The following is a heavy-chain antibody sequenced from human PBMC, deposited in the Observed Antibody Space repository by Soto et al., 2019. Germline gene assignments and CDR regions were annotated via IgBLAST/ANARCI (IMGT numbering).Heavy chain of an antibody. Sequence: QVQLRESGPGLVKPSQTLSLTCTVSGASMSSGGYYWTWIRQSPGKGLEWIGYIYYSGSTYYNPSLESRVAISLDTSRSQFSLTLHSVTAADTAIYYCARDRHNNFFNPWGQGTLVTVSS. CDR3: ARDRHNNFFNP. V-gene: IGHV4-31*03. CDR2: IYYSGST. J-gene: IGHJ5*02. CDR1: GASMSSGGYY. D-gene: IGHD6-6*01.